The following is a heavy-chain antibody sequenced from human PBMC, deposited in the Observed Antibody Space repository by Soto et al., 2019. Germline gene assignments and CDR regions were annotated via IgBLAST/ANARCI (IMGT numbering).Heavy chain of an antibody. Sequence: SETLSLTCTVSGGSITSSNYHWGWSRQPPGKGLEWIGTIYYSGNTYYNPSLKSRVAMSMDASKNQFSLTLSSVAVADTAVYYCSRLTNARPGDDWGQGTLVTVSS. CDR3: SRLTNARPGDD. D-gene: IGHD2-2*01. J-gene: IGHJ4*02. CDR2: IYYSGNT. V-gene: IGHV4-39*01. CDR1: GGSITSSNYH.